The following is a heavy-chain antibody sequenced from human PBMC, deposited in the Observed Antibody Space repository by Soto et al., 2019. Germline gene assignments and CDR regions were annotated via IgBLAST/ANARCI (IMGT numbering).Heavy chain of an antibody. J-gene: IGHJ5*02. CDR2: IIPIFLAT. Sequence: SVKVSCKASGGTFSTHGLSWVRQAPGQGLEWMGGIIPIFLATFYAQKFQGRVTFTADESTGTAYMELRNLTSDDTAMYYCARVEQWLVSWWFDPWGQGTLVTVSS. D-gene: IGHD6-19*01. V-gene: IGHV1-69*13. CDR3: ARVEQWLVSWWFDP. CDR1: GGTFSTHG.